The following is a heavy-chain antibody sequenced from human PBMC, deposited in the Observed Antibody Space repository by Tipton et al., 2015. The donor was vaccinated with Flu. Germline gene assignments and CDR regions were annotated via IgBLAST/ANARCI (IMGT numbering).Heavy chain of an antibody. CDR3: ARDLGGGSGWYRYFDI. Sequence: GSLRLSCAASGFTFRNYWMTWVRQAPGKGLEWVANIKEDGSEKKYADSVKGRFTISRDNAENQFSLKLSSVTAADTAVYYCARDLGGGSGWYRYFDIWGQGTLVTVSS. CDR1: GFTFRNYW. J-gene: IGHJ4*02. D-gene: IGHD6-19*01. V-gene: IGHV3-7*03. CDR2: IKEDGSEK.